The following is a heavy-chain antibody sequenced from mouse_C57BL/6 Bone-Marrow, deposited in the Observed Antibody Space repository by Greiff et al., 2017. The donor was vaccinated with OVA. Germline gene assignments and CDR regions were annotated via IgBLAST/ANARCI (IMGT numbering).Heavy chain of an antibody. CDR2: ISYDGSN. CDR1: GYSITSGYY. Sequence: DVKLQESGPGLVKPSQSLSLTCSVTGYSITSGYYWNWIRQFPGNKLEWMGYISYDGSNNYNPSLKNRISITRDTSKNQFFLKLNSVTTEDTATYYCARDRYDPWYFDVWGTGTTVTVSS. CDR3: ARDRYDPWYFDV. V-gene: IGHV3-6*01. D-gene: IGHD2-3*01. J-gene: IGHJ1*03.